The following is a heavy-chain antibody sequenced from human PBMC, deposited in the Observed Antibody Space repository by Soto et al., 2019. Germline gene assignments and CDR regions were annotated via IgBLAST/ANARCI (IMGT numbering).Heavy chain of an antibody. D-gene: IGHD3-3*02. V-gene: IGHV1-69*12. CDR2: IIPIFGTA. CDR1: GGTLSSYA. Sequence: QVQLVQSGAEVKKPGSSVKVSCKASGGTLSSYAISWVRQAPGQGLEWMGGIIPIFGTANYAQKFQGRVTQPADDSTSTACMEISGLRSEDTAVYSSARTRHPFLQWLTFNYWGQGTVLTVSS. J-gene: IGHJ4*02. CDR3: ARTRHPFLQWLTFNY.